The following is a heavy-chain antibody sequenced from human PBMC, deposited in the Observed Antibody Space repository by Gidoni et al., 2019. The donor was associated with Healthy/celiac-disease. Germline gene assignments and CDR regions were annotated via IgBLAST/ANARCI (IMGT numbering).Heavy chain of an antibody. V-gene: IGHV4-39*01. D-gene: IGHD3-22*01. CDR1: GGSISSSSYY. CDR3: ARQSPIYYDSSGYWFDP. Sequence: QLQLQESGPGLVKPSETLSLTCTVSGGSISSSSYYWGWIRQPPGKGLEWIGSIYYSGSTYYNPSLKSRVTISVDTSKNQFSLKLSSVTAADTAVYYCARQSPIYYDSSGYWFDPWGQGTLVTVSS. J-gene: IGHJ5*02. CDR2: IYYSGST.